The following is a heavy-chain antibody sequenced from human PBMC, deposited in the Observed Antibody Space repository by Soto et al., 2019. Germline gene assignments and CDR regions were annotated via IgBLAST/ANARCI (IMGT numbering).Heavy chain of an antibody. V-gene: IGHV1-46*03. J-gene: IGHJ4*02. CDR1: GYTFTSYY. D-gene: IGHD3-9*01. CDR3: ARVKGFLTGYYTNLRGHYFDY. CDR2: INPSGGST. Sequence: ASVKVSXKASGYTFTSYYMHWVXXAXXXXLEWXGIINPSGGSTSYAQKFQGRVTMTRDTSTSTVYMELSSLRSEDTAVYYCARVKGFLTGYYTNLRGHYFDYWGQGTLVTVSS.